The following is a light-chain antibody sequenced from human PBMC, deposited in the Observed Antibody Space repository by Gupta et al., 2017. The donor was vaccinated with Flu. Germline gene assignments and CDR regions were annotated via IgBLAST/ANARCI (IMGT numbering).Light chain of an antibody. CDR3: SSYTSSSSWM. J-gene: IGLJ3*02. CDR1: DVGRYNY. CDR2: EVN. V-gene: IGLV2-14*01. Sequence: DVGRYNYVSWYQQHPGKAPKLMIYEVNNRPSGVSNRFSGSKSGNTASLTISGLQAEDEADYYCSSYTSSSSWMFGGGTKLTVL.